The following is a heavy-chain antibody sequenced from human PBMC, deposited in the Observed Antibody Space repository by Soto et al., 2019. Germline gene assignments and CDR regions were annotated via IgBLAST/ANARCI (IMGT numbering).Heavy chain of an antibody. Sequence: QVQLQESGPGLVKPSETLSLTCTVSGGSVSSGSYYWSWIRQPPGKGLEWIGYIYYSGSTNYNPSLKSRVTISVDTSKNQFSLKLSSVTAADTAVYYCARARYYYDSIGEPNWFDPWGQGTLVTVPS. J-gene: IGHJ5*02. CDR1: GGSVSSGSYY. D-gene: IGHD3-22*01. CDR3: ARARYYYDSIGEPNWFDP. CDR2: IYYSGST. V-gene: IGHV4-61*01.